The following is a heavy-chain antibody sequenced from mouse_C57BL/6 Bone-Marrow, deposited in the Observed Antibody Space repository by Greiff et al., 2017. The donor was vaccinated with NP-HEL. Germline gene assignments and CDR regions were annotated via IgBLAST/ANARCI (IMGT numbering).Heavy chain of an antibody. CDR3: ARHYDYDGYFDV. V-gene: IGHV5-6*01. Sequence: EVQLVESGGDLVKSGGSLKLSCAASGFTFSSYGMSWVRQTPDKRLEWVATISSGGSYTYYPDSVKGRFTISSDNAKNTLYLQMSSLKSEDTAMYYCARHYDYDGYFDVWGTGTTVTVSS. CDR1: GFTFSSYG. J-gene: IGHJ1*03. D-gene: IGHD2-4*01. CDR2: ISSGGSYT.